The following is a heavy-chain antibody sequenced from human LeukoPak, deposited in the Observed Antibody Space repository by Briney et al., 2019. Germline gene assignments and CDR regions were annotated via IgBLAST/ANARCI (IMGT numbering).Heavy chain of an antibody. V-gene: IGHV3-74*01. D-gene: IGHD1-14*01. J-gene: IGHJ4*02. CDR1: GFTFSSYW. CDR2: INTDGSNT. Sequence: AGGSLRLSCAASGFTFSSYWMHWVRQAPGKGLVWVSRINTDGSNTSYGESVKGRFTVSRDNAKNRLYLQMNSLRAEDTAVYYCARDLEYNRAYWGQGTLVTVSS. CDR3: ARDLEYNRAY.